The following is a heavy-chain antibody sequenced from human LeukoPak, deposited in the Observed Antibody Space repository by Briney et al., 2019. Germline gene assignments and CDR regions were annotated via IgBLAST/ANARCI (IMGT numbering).Heavy chain of an antibody. CDR3: ARDRYYGSGSYYTNYYYYYGMDV. V-gene: IGHV3-9*01. CDR2: ISWNSGSI. D-gene: IGHD3-10*01. Sequence: PGGSLRLSCAASGFTFDDYAMHWVRQAPGKGLEWVSGISWNSGSIGYADSVKGRFTISRDNAKNSLYLQMNSLRAEDTAVYYCARDRYYGSGSYYTNYYYYYGMDVWGKGTTVTVSS. CDR1: GFTFDDYA. J-gene: IGHJ6*04.